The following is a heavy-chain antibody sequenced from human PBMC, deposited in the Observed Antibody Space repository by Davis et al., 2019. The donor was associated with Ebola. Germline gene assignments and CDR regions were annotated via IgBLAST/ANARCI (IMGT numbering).Heavy chain of an antibody. V-gene: IGHV1-46*01. CDR3: ASPRKGWCDY. D-gene: IGHD2-21*01. CDR1: GYTFTSYY. J-gene: IGHJ4*02. CDR2: INPSGGST. Sequence: AASVKVSCKASGYTFTSYYMHWVRQAPGQGLEWMGIINPSGGSTSYAQKFQGRVTMTRDTSTSTAYMELRSLRSEDTAVYYCASPRKGWCDYWGQGTLVTVSS.